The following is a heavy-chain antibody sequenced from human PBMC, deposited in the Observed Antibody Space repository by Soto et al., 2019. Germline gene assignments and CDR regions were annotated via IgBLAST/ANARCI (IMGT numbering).Heavy chain of an antibody. V-gene: IGHV1-8*01. CDR3: TRGQEVWWNAGPLGLHGLDV. D-gene: IGHD3-16*01. Sequence: ASVKVSCKASRYTFISYDINWVRQAPGQGLEWMGWMNPSSANTGCAQKFQGRISMTRNTSMNTAYMELNSLTSEDTAVYYCTRGQEVWWNAGPLGLHGLDVWGQGTTVTVSS. J-gene: IGHJ6*02. CDR1: RYTFISYD. CDR2: MNPSSANT.